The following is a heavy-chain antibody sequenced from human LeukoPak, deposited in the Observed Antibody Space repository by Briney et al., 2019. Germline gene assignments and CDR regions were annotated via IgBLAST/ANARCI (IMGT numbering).Heavy chain of an antibody. CDR2: FDPGDGET. CDR1: GYTLAELS. V-gene: IGHV1-24*01. CDR3: ATRLLWPYYFDY. D-gene: IGHD3-10*01. J-gene: IGHJ4*02. Sequence: ASVKVSRKVSGYTLAELSMHWVRQAPGKGLGWMGGFDPGDGETIYAQKFQGIVTMTDDTSTDTAYLELSSLRSEDTAVYYCATRLLWPYYFDYWGQGTLVTVSS.